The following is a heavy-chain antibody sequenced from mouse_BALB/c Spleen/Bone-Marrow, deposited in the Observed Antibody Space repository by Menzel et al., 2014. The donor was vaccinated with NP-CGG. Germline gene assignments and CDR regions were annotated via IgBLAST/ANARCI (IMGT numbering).Heavy chain of an antibody. CDR3: TRRGISTSEGVGAMDY. Sequence: EVKLQESGGGLVKLGGSLKLSCAASGFTFSSYYMSWIRQTPEKRLELVAAINTDGGGTYYPDTVKGRFTISRDNAKNTLYLQMSSLKSEDTALYYCTRRGISTSEGVGAMDYWGQGTSVIVSS. D-gene: IGHD1-1*01. CDR1: GFTFSSYY. CDR2: INTDGGGT. J-gene: IGHJ4*01. V-gene: IGHV5-6-2*01.